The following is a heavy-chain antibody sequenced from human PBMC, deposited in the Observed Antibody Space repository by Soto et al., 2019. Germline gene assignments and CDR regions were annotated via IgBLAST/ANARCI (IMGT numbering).Heavy chain of an antibody. CDR3: ARALGGVSASGMDV. Sequence: HLQESGPRLVAPSQTLSLRCTVSGDSIGTGAFYWTWIRQFPGKGLEWIGYVSVSGNAYYNPSLKSRVAMSIETSENQLSLRLLSVTAADAAVYFCARALGGVSASGMDVWGQETTVTVSS. CDR1: GDSIGTGAFY. J-gene: IGHJ6*02. V-gene: IGHV4-31*02. D-gene: IGHD3-3*01. CDR2: VSVSGNA.